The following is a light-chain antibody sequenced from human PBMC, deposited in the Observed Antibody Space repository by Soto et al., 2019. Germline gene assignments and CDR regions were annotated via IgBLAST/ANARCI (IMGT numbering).Light chain of an antibody. CDR1: SSNIGRNT. J-gene: IGLJ1*01. CDR2: TND. Sequence: QSVLTQPPSASGTPGQRVTISCSGSSSNIGRNTVHWYQQLPGTAPNVLIYTNDKRPSGVPDRFSVSKSGTSASLAISGLQSEDESDYNGPQWAESLKGHVFG. CDR3: PQWAESLKGHV. V-gene: IGLV1-44*01.